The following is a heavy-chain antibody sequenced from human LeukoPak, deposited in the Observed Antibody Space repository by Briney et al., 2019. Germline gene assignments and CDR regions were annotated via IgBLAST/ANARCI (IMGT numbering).Heavy chain of an antibody. J-gene: IGHJ4*02. CDR3: ARVYYDILTGYYLLDY. CDR2: IYYSGST. CDR1: GGSISSYC. Sequence: SETLSLTCTVSGGSISSYCWSWIRQPPGKGLEWIGYIYYSGSTNYNPSLKSRVTISVDTSKNQFSLKLSSVTAADTAVYYCARVYYDILTGYYLLDYWGQGTLVTVSS. V-gene: IGHV4-59*01. D-gene: IGHD3-9*01.